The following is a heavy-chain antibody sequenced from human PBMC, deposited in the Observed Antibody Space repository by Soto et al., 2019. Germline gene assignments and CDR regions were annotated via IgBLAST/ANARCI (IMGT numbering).Heavy chain of an antibody. Sequence: GGSLRLSCAASGFSFSSYAMHWVRQAPGKGLEWVAVISYDGSNKYYADSVKGRFTISRDNSKNTLYLQMNSLRAEDTAVYYCAREQGATPTYYFDYWGQGTLVTVSS. CDR3: AREQGATPTYYFDY. CDR2: ISYDGSNK. CDR1: GFSFSSYA. V-gene: IGHV3-30-3*01. D-gene: IGHD1-26*01. J-gene: IGHJ4*02.